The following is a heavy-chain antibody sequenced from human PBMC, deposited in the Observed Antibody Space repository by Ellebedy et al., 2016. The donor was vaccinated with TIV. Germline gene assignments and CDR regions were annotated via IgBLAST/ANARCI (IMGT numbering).Heavy chain of an antibody. V-gene: IGHV1-2*02. CDR3: ARRGLYPDY. J-gene: IGHJ4*02. Sequence: AASVKVSCKASGYTFTANYIHWVRQAPGHGPEWLGWINTHSGGTHYAKKFQDRVALSRDTSTSTAYMELTNLRSDDTAIYYCARRGLYPDYWGQGTLITVSS. D-gene: IGHD3-10*01. CDR1: GYTFTANY. CDR2: INTHSGGT.